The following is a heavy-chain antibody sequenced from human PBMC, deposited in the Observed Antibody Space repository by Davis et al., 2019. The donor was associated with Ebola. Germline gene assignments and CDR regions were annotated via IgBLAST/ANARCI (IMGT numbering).Heavy chain of an antibody. J-gene: IGHJ6*02. V-gene: IGHV3-7*03. CDR2: IKQDGSER. Sequence: PGGSLRLSCADSVITFSSYAMTWVRQARGKGLEWVANIKQDGSERYYLDSVKGRFTISRDNAKNSLFLQMDGLRVDDTAVYYCATESPVYYYGMDVWGQGTTVTVSS. CDR1: VITFSSYA. CDR3: ATESPVYYYGMDV. D-gene: IGHD2-2*01.